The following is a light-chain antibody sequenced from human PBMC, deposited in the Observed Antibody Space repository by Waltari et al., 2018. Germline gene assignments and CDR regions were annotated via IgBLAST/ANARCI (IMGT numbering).Light chain of an antibody. V-gene: IGKV3-11*01. Sequence: EIVLTQSPATLSLSPGERATLSCRASQSVSSHLAWYQQKLGQAPRLLIYDASNRATGSPARFRGRGSGTDFTLTISSLEVDDFAVYYCQQRSSWPTFGGGTKVEIK. CDR3: QQRSSWPT. CDR2: DAS. J-gene: IGKJ4*01. CDR1: QSVSSH.